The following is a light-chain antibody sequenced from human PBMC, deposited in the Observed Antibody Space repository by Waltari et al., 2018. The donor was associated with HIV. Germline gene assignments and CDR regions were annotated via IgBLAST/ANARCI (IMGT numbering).Light chain of an antibody. CDR3: ESYTSTSVWV. J-gene: IGLJ3*02. Sequence: QSALTQPASVSGSPGQSITISCTGSSNDVGGCNYVSWYQQHPGKAPRLMIYDVSTRPSGVSDRFSGSKSGDTASLTISGLQPEDEADYYCESYTSTSVWVFGGGTRLTVL. V-gene: IGLV2-14*03. CDR2: DVS. CDR1: SNDVGGCNY.